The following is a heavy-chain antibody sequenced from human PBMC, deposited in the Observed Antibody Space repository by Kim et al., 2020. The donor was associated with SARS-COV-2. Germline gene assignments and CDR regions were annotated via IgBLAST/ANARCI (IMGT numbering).Heavy chain of an antibody. CDR2: IIPIFGTA. CDR1: GGTFSSYA. Sequence: SVKVSCKASGGTFSSYAISWVRQAPGQGLEWMGGIIPIFGTANYAQKFQGRVTITADESTSTAYMELSSLRSEDTAVYYCARVGEAYYYYYYGMDVWGQGTTVTVAS. CDR3: ARVGEAYYYYYYGMDV. V-gene: IGHV1-69*13. J-gene: IGHJ6*02.